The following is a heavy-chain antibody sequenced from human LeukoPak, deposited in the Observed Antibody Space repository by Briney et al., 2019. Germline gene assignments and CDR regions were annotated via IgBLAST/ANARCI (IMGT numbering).Heavy chain of an antibody. CDR2: IYYSGST. V-gene: IGHV4-59*01. D-gene: IGHD4-17*01. CDR3: ARGIDYGDYYYYYYYMDV. CDR1: GYPINIDYS. J-gene: IGHJ6*03. Sequence: SETLSLTCFVSGYPINIDYSWGWIRQPPGKGLEWIGYIYYSGSTNYNPSLKSRVTISVDTSKNQFSLKLSSVTAADTAVYYCARGIDYGDYYYYYYYMDVWGKGTTVTISS.